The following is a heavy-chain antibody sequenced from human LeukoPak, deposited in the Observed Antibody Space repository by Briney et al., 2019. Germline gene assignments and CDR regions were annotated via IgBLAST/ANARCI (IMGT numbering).Heavy chain of an antibody. J-gene: IGHJ3*02. CDR3: ALGGTMVRGVITETDAFDI. Sequence: PGGSLRLSCAASGFTFSSYSMNWVRQAPGKGLEWVAVISYDGSNKYYADSVKGRFTISRDNSKNTLYLQMNSLRAEDTAVYYCALGGTMVRGVITETDAFDIWGQGTMVTVSS. D-gene: IGHD3-10*01. CDR1: GFTFSSYS. CDR2: ISYDGSNK. V-gene: IGHV3-30*03.